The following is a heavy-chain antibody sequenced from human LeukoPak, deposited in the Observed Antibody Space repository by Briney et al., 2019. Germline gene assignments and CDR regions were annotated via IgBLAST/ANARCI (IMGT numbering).Heavy chain of an antibody. Sequence: PGGSLRLSYAPSGFTFSSYAMSWVRQAPGQGLEWVSYIRSSSSTIYYADSVKGRFTISRDNAKNSLYLQMNSLRDEDTAVYYCAREPEATQSPPFDYWGQGTLVTVSS. J-gene: IGHJ4*02. CDR1: GFTFSSYA. V-gene: IGHV3-48*02. CDR3: AREPEATQSPPFDY. D-gene: IGHD2-2*01. CDR2: IRSSSSTI.